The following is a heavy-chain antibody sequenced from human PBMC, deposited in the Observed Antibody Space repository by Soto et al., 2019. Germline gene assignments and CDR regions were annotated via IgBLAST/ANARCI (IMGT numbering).Heavy chain of an antibody. CDR2: IYSNGNT. Sequence: LSLTCTVSGDSITNYYWSWMRLPAGKGLEWIGRIYSNGNTYYNPSLKSRVSMSVDTSKNQFSLILKTVTAADTAVYYCARGGAVATTAHFDHWGQGTLVTVS. V-gene: IGHV4-4*07. D-gene: IGHD5-12*01. CDR1: GDSITNYY. J-gene: IGHJ4*02. CDR3: ARGGAVATTAHFDH.